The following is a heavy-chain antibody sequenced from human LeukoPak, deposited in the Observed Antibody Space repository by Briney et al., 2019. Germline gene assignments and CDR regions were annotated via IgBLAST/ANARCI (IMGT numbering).Heavy chain of an antibody. CDR2: INHSGST. J-gene: IGHJ4*02. CDR3: ARRPWFGDFDY. Sequence: SETLSLTCAVYGGSFSGYYWSWIRQPPGKGLERIGEINHSGSTNYNPSLKSRVTISVDTSKNQFSLKLSSVTAADTAVYYCARRPWFGDFDYWGQGTLVTVSS. CDR1: GGSFSGYY. V-gene: IGHV4-34*01. D-gene: IGHD3-10*01.